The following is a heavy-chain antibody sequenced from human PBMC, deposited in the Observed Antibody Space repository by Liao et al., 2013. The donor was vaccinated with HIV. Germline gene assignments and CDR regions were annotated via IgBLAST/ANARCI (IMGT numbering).Heavy chain of an antibody. D-gene: IGHD3-16*01. Sequence: QVQLQESGPGLVKPSETLSLTCSVSGASISSYYWSWIRQSPGKGLEWIGYIYYSASASNGYDTKYNPSLKSRVSISVSTSKNQFSLKLSSVTAADSAVYYCVRDGGVWGPLGPLYYWGQGALVTVSS. CDR3: VRDGGVWGPLGPLYY. J-gene: IGHJ4*02. CDR2: IYYSASASNGYDT. CDR1: GASISSYY. V-gene: IGHV4-59*01.